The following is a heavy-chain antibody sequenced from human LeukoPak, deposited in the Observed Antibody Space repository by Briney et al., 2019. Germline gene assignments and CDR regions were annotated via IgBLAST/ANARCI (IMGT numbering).Heavy chain of an antibody. Sequence: PGGSLRLSCVASGFSFSTLGMNWVRQAPGKGLEWVSFISSRSTYIYYADSVKGRFTISRDNAKTSLYLQMNSLRAEDTAVYYCAKDGPLVGPYYFDYWGQGTLVTVSS. CDR3: AKDGPLVGPYYFDY. D-gene: IGHD1-26*01. V-gene: IGHV3-21*04. CDR2: ISSRSTYI. CDR1: GFSFSTLG. J-gene: IGHJ4*02.